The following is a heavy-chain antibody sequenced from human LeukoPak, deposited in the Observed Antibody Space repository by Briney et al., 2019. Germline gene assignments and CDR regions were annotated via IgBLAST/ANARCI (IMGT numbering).Heavy chain of an antibody. Sequence: SQTLSLTCTVSGGSISSHYWSWIRQPPGKGLEWIGYIYYSGSTNYNPSLKSRVTISVDTSKNQFSLKLSSVTAADTAVYYCARDLGGAGLIDYWGQGTLVTVSS. CDR3: ARDLGGAGLIDY. V-gene: IGHV4-59*11. CDR2: IYYSGST. CDR1: GGSISSHY. D-gene: IGHD1-26*01. J-gene: IGHJ4*02.